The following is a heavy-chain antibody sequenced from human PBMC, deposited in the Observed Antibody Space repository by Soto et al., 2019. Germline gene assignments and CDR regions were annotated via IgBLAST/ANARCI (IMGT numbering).Heavy chain of an antibody. J-gene: IGHJ5*02. CDR1: GFTFSSYG. V-gene: IGHV3-30*18. CDR3: AKDTGDCSSTSCRPGNNWFDP. D-gene: IGHD2-2*01. CDR2: ISYDGSSK. Sequence: PVGSLRLSCAAYGFTFSSYGMHWVRQAPGKGLEWVAVISYDGSSKYYADSVKGRFTISRDNSKNTLYLQTNSLRAEDTAVYYCAKDTGDCSSTSCRPGNNWFDPWGQGTLVTVSS.